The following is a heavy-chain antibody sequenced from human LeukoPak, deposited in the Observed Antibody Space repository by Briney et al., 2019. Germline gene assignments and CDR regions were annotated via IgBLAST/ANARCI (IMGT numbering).Heavy chain of an antibody. D-gene: IGHD2-15*01. CDR1: GFSLSAYW. CDR3: ARDNTYCSGSGCYDRFDY. Sequence: GGSLRLSCAASGFSLSAYWMTWVRQAPGKGLERVANINRDGSQKNHVDSVKGRFTISRDNAKNSLYLQMNSLTAEDTAVYYCARDNTYCSGSGCYDRFDYWGQGTQVTVSS. J-gene: IGHJ4*02. V-gene: IGHV3-7*01. CDR2: INRDGSQK.